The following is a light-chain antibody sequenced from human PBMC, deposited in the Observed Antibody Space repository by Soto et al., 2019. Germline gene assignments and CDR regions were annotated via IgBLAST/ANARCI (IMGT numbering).Light chain of an antibody. J-gene: IGKJ1*01. CDR1: QGVSSN. V-gene: IGKV3-15*01. Sequence: EIVMTQSPATLSVSPGERATLSCRASQGVSSNLAWYQQKPGQAPRLLIYDVSTRATGVPARFSGGGSGTEFTLTISSLQSEDFAVYYCQQYNKWPKTFGQGTKVEIK. CDR3: QQYNKWPKT. CDR2: DVS.